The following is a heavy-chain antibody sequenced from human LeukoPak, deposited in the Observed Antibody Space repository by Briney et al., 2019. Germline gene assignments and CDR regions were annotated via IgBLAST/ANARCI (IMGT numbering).Heavy chain of an antibody. CDR2: INQDGSEK. CDR1: GFTFSSYA. V-gene: IGHV3-7*01. CDR3: ARGGRVHFDY. Sequence: PGASLRLSCAASGFTFSSYAMSWVRQAPGKGLEWVANINQDGSEKYYVDSVRGRFTISRDNAKNSLYLQMNSLRDEDTALYYCARGGRVHFDYWGQGTLVTVSS. J-gene: IGHJ4*02.